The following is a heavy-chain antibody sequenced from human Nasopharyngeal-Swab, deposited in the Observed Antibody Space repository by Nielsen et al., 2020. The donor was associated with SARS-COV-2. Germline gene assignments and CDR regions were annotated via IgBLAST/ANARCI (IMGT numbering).Heavy chain of an antibody. CDR2: IYSGGST. V-gene: IGHV3-53*01. Sequence: GESLKISCAASGFTVSSNYMSWVRQAPGKGLEWVSVIYSGGSTYYADSVKGRFTISRHNSKNTLYLQMNSLRAEDTAVYYCARDLYRQQRPLYNYYGMDVWGQGTTVTVSS. D-gene: IGHD6-25*01. CDR1: GFTVSSNY. CDR3: ARDLYRQQRPLYNYYGMDV. J-gene: IGHJ6*02.